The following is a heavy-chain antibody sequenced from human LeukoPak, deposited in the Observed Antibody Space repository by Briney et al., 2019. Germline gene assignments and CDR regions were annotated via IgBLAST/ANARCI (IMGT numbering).Heavy chain of an antibody. J-gene: IGHJ4*02. CDR1: GGSFSGYY. V-gene: IGHV4-34*01. CDR2: INHSGST. CDR3: VSSPGGFGAPAYY. Sequence: PSETLSLTCAVYGGSFSGYYWSWTRQPPGKGLEWIGEINHSGSTNYNPSLKSRVTISVDTSKNQFSLKLSSVTAADTAVYYCVSSPGGFGAPAYYWGQGTLVTVSS. D-gene: IGHD3-10*01.